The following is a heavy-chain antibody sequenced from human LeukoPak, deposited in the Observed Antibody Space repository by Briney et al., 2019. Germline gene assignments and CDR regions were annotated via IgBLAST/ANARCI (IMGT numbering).Heavy chain of an antibody. CDR1: GFTFDDYG. CDR2: INWNGGST. V-gene: IGHV3-20*04. CDR3: ARDQGTYSSSWEVIDY. J-gene: IGHJ4*02. Sequence: GGSLRLSCAASGFTFDDYGMSWVRQAPGKGLEWVSGINWNGGSTGYADSVKGRFTISRDNAKNSLYLQMNSLRAEDTAVYYCARDQGTYSSSWEVIDYWGQGTLVTVSS. D-gene: IGHD6-13*01.